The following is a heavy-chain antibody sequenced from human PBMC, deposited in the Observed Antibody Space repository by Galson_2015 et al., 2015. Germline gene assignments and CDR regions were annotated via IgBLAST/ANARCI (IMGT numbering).Heavy chain of an antibody. D-gene: IGHD4-23*01. CDR2: ISYDGSNK. Sequence: SLRLSCAASGFTFSSYGMHWVRQAPGKGLEWVAVISYDGSNKYYADSVKGRFTISRDNSKNTLYLQMNSLRAEDTAVYYCAKDSTYGGGSFYYFDYWGQGTLVTVSS. J-gene: IGHJ4*02. CDR3: AKDSTYGGGSFYYFDY. CDR1: GFTFSSYG. V-gene: IGHV3-30*18.